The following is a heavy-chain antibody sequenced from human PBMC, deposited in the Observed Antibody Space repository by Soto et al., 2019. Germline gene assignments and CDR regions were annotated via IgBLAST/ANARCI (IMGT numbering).Heavy chain of an antibody. Sequence: SETLSLTCTVSGGSISSYYWSWIRQPPGKGLEWIGYIYYSGSTNYNPSLKSRVTISVDTSKNQFSLKLSSVTAADTAVYYCARRYGSYGPASYFDYWGQGTLVTVSS. J-gene: IGHJ4*02. CDR1: GGSISSYY. D-gene: IGHD1-26*01. CDR3: ARRYGSYGPASYFDY. V-gene: IGHV4-59*01. CDR2: IYYSGST.